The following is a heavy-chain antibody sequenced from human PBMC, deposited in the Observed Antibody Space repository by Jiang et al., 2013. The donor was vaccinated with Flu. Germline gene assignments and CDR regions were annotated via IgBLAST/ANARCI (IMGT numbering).Heavy chain of an antibody. V-gene: IGHV4-61*02. D-gene: IGHD3-9*01. Sequence: GLVKPSQTLSLTCTVSGGSISSGSYYWSWIRQPAGKGLEWIGRIYTSGSTNYNPSLKSRVTISVDTSKNQFSLKLNSVTAADTAVYYCAREAAVARHYDILTGYYPGYAMDVWGQGTTVTVSS. CDR1: GGSISSGSYY. CDR3: AREAAVARHYDILTGYYPGYAMDV. J-gene: IGHJ6*02. CDR2: IYTSGST.